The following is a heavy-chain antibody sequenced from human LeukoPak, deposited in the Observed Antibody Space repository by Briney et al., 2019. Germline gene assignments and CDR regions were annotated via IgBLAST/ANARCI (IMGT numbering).Heavy chain of an antibody. CDR2: ISYDGSNK. CDR1: GFTFSSYA. Sequence: PGGSLRLSCAASGFTFSSYAMHWVRQAPGKGLEWVAVISYDGSNKYYANSVKGRFTISRDNSKNTLYLQMNSLRAEDTAVYYCARGSSSIFGESFFDYWGQGTLVTVSS. CDR3: ARGSSSIFGESFFDY. V-gene: IGHV3-30-3*01. J-gene: IGHJ4*02. D-gene: IGHD3-10*02.